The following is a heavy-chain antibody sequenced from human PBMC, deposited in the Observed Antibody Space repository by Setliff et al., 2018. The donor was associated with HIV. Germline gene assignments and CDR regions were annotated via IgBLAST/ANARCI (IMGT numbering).Heavy chain of an antibody. CDR1: GGTISSYT. CDR3: SRATTRSYNSV. J-gene: IGHJ4*02. V-gene: IGHV1-69*10. Sequence: SVKVSCKASGGTISSYTVSWVRQAPGQGLEWMGGIIPIVGRVNYAQKFEARLTITADTSTNTAYMELSNLGSEDTAIYYCSRATTRSYNSVWGQGTLVTVSS. CDR2: IIPIVGRV. D-gene: IGHD6-19*01.